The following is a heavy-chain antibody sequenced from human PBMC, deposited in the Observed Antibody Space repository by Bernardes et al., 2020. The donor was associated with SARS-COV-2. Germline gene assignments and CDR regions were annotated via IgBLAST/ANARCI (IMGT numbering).Heavy chain of an antibody. D-gene: IGHD3-3*01. Sequence: ASVKVSCKASGYTFTGYYMHWVRQAPGQGLEWMGWINPNSGGTNYAQKFQGRVTMTRDTSISTAYMELSRLRSDDTAVYYCARDRIDFWSIYYYYGMDVWGQGTMVTVSS. CDR2: INPNSGGT. CDR3: ARDRIDFWSIYYYYGMDV. J-gene: IGHJ6*02. V-gene: IGHV1-2*02. CDR1: GYTFTGYY.